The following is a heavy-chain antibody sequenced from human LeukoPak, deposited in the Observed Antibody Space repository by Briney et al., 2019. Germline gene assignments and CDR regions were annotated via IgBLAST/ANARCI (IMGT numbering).Heavy chain of an antibody. CDR1: GYSFTDYA. CDR3: AGTYYYDSSGYYPAFDY. Sequence: ASVKVSCKASGYSFTDYAMHWVRQAPGQRLEWMGWINAANGSTKYSQKCQGRVTITRDTSASRAYMELSSLRSEDTAVYYCAGTYYYDSSGYYPAFDYWGQGTLVTVSS. V-gene: IGHV1-3*01. CDR2: INAANGST. D-gene: IGHD3-22*01. J-gene: IGHJ4*02.